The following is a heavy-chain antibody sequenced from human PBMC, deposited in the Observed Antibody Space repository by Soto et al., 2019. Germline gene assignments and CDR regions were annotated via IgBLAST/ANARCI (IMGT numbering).Heavy chain of an antibody. Sequence: PGGSLSLYCSDPGFTFSSYALHWFRQAPGHGLAYVSTISCTGGRTYCQDYVKDSLTISRANSKHTLYHQLSRLRDEVTAVYYSVKDHSDYSSSWLVGFDPWGQGTLVTVSS. CDR1: GFTFSSYA. CDR2: ISCTGGRT. V-gene: IGHV3-64D*06. J-gene: IGHJ5*02. D-gene: IGHD6-13*01. CDR3: VKDHSDYSSSWLVGFDP.